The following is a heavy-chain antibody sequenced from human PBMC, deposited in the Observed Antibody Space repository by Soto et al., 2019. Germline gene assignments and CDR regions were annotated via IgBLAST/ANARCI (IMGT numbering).Heavy chain of an antibody. D-gene: IGHD6-13*01. CDR3: ARDHVVGYSSSWYYYGMDV. CDR2: ISSSSSYI. CDR1: GFTFSSYS. V-gene: IGHV3-21*01. J-gene: IGHJ6*02. Sequence: GGSLRLSCAASGFTFSSYSMNWVRQAPGKGLEWVSSISSSSSYIYYGDSVKGRFTISRDNAKNALYLQMNSLRAEDTAVYYSARDHVVGYSSSWYYYGMDVWGQGTTVTVSS.